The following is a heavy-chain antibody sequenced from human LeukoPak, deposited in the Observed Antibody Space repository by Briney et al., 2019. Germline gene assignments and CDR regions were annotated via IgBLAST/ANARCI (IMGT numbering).Heavy chain of an antibody. CDR3: ARAGAPRQLVIY. V-gene: IGHV3-23*01. J-gene: IGHJ4*02. CDR2: ISASGGTT. Sequence: PGGSLRLSCAASRCTSSSYAMTWVRQAPGRGLEWVSVISASGGTTYYADSVMGRFTISRDNSKNTLYLQMNSLRAEDTAIYYCARAGAPRQLVIYWGRGTLVTVSS. CDR1: RCTSSSYA. D-gene: IGHD6-13*01.